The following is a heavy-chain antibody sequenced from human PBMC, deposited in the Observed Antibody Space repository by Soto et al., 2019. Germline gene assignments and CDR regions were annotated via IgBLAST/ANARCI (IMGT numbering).Heavy chain of an antibody. CDR3: ARGRYSTSLLDY. Sequence: TLSLTCAISGDSVSNNNVAWNWIRQSPSRGLEWLGRTYYRSRWSDDYALSVRSRITVNPDTSKNQFSLHLNSVTPEDTPVQYCARGRYSTSLLDYWARVTLVVFAS. CDR1: GDSVSNNNVA. CDR2: TYYRSRWSD. J-gene: IGHJ4*02. D-gene: IGHD1-26*01. V-gene: IGHV6-1*01.